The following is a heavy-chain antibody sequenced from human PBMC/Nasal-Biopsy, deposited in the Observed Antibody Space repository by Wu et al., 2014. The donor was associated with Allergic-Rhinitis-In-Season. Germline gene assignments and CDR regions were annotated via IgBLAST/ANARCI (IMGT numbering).Heavy chain of an antibody. J-gene: IGHJ4*02. V-gene: IGHV3-7*01. CDR3: AISSSQVVAAAD. CDR2: DGSQK. Sequence: DGSQKYYVDSVKGRFTISRDNPKNSLYLQMNSLRAEDTAVYFCAISSSQVVAAADWGQGTLVTVSS. D-gene: IGHD2-15*01.